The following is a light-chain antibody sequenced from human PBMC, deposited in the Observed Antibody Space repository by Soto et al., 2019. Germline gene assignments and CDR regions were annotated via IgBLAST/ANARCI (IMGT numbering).Light chain of an antibody. CDR3: CSYAGSNSYV. J-gene: IGLJ1*01. CDR1: SSDVGGYNY. CDR2: DVS. V-gene: IGLV2-11*01. Sequence: QSALTQPRSVSGSPGQSVTISCTGTSSDVGGYNYVSWYQQHPGKAPKLMIYDVSQRPSGVPDRFSGSKSGNTASLAISGLQAEDEADYYCCSYAGSNSYVFGPGTKLTVL.